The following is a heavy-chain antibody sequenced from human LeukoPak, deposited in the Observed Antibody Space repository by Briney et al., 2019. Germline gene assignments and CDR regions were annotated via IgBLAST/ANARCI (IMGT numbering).Heavy chain of an antibody. D-gene: IGHD2-21*02. CDR1: GFTVGSNY. CDR2: IYSGGST. V-gene: IGHV3-53*01. Sequence: PGGSLRLSCAASGFTVGSNYMTWVRQAPGKGLEWVSVIYSGGSTYYADSVKGRFTISRDNSKNTLYLQMNSLRGEDTAVYYCAQGGWGRTAIPARIDYWGQGTLVTVSS. J-gene: IGHJ4*02. CDR3: AQGGWGRTAIPARIDY.